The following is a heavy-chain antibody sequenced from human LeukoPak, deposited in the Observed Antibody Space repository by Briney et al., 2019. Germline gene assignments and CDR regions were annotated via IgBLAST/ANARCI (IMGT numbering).Heavy chain of an antibody. CDR1: GFIFSSYS. Sequence: GGSLRLSCSASGFIFSSYSMNWVRQAPGKGLEWISYISSSGSTTYYADSVKGRFTISRDNAKNSLYPQMNSLRDEDTAVYYCATRRWLLDYWGQGILVTVSS. J-gene: IGHJ4*02. D-gene: IGHD5-24*01. CDR3: ATRRWLLDY. V-gene: IGHV3-48*02. CDR2: ISSSGSTT.